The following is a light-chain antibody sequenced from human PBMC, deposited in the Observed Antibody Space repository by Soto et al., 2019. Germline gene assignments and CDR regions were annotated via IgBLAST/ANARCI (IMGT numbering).Light chain of an antibody. CDR1: QSVSSH. CDR2: AAS. Sequence: DIQMTQSPSSLSASVGDRVTITCRASQSVSSHLNWYQQKPGKAPKLLIYAASSLQSGVPSRFSGSGSGTDFTLTISSLQPEDFATYSCQHSHSTPLTFGGGTNVDIK. CDR3: QHSHSTPLT. V-gene: IGKV1-39*01. J-gene: IGKJ4*01.